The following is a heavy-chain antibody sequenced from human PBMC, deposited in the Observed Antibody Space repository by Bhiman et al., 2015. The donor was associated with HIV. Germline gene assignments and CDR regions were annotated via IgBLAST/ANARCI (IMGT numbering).Heavy chain of an antibody. CDR3: ARGSSSSLSAERFDP. CDR1: GFTFSSYT. Sequence: VQLVESGGGVVQPGRSLRLSCAASGFTFSSYTMHWVRQAPGKGLEWVSSISSSSYYIYYADSVKGRFTISRDNAKNSLYLQMNSLRAEDTAVYYCARGSSSSLSAERFDPWGQGTLVTVSS. CDR2: ISSSSYYI. D-gene: IGHD6-6*01. J-gene: IGHJ5*02. V-gene: IGHV3-21*01.